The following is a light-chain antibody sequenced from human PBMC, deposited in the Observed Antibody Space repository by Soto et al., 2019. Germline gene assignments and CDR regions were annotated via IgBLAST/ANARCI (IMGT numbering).Light chain of an antibody. Sequence: DIQMTQSPSTLSASVGDRVTITCRASQSISRWLAWYQQKPGKATKLLIHDVFNLASGVPSRFSGSGSGTEFTLTIGSLQPDDAATYYCHQYNTFWTFGQGTKVEIK. CDR2: DVF. CDR3: HQYNTFWT. CDR1: QSISRW. V-gene: IGKV1-5*01. J-gene: IGKJ1*01.